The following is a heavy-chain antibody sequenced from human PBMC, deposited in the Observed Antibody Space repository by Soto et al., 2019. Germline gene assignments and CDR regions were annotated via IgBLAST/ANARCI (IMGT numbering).Heavy chain of an antibody. CDR2: ISYDGSHE. J-gene: IGHJ4*02. CDR1: GFTFSNSA. V-gene: IGHV3-30-3*01. CDR3: ARDEGITFGGIIVPSLDY. D-gene: IGHD3-16*02. Sequence: GGSLRLSCTASGFTFSNSALHWVRQAPGKGLDWVAVISYDGSHEYYADSVKGRFTLSRDNFYSTLYLQMNILRAEDTAVYYCARDEGITFGGIIVPSLDYWGQGTLVTVSS.